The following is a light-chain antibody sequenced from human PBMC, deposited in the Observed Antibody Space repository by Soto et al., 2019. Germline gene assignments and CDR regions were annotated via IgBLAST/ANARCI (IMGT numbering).Light chain of an antibody. Sequence: DIEMTQSPLSLAVTPGEPASISCRSSQSPLHTDGYNYLDWYLQKPGQSPQLLIYLGSNRASGVPDRFSGSGSCTDFTLKISRVEAEDVGVYYCMQSLQTPRTFGQGTKVEIK. CDR1: QSPLHTDGYNY. J-gene: IGKJ1*01. V-gene: IGKV2-28*01. CDR3: MQSLQTPRT. CDR2: LGS.